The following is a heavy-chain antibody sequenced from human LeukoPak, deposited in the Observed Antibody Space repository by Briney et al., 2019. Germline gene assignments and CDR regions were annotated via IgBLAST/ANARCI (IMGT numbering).Heavy chain of an antibody. CDR3: VKGVVETGYANFDY. V-gene: IGHV3-23*01. J-gene: IGHJ4*02. D-gene: IGHD2-2*01. CDR1: GFTFGSYG. CDR2: ISGSGGST. Sequence: PGGSLRLSCAASGFTFGSYGMSWVHQAQGKGLEWVSGISGSGGSTYSAYSVRGRFTVSRDNTKNTLYSQMNSLRAENTATYYCVKGVVETGYANFDYWGQGTLVTVSS.